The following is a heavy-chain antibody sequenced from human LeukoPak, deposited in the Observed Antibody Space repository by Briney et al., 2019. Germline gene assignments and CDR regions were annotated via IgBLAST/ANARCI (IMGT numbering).Heavy chain of an antibody. CDR1: GFTFSSYG. CDR3: VKGQVIIDY. CDR2: ISYDGSNK. V-gene: IGHV3-30*18. Sequence: GGSLRLSCAASGFTFSSYGMHWVRQAPGKGLEWVAVISYDGSNKYYADSVKGRFTISRDNSKNTLYLQMNSLRAEDTAVYYCVKGQVIIDYWGQGTLVTVSS. J-gene: IGHJ4*02.